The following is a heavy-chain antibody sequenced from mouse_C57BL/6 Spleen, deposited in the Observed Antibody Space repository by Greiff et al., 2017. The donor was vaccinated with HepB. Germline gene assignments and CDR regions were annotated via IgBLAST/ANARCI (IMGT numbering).Heavy chain of an antibody. Sequence: ESGPGLVKPSQSLSLTCSVTGYSITSGYYWNWIRQFPGNKLEWMGYISYDGSNNYNPSLKNRISITRDTSKNQFFLKLNSVTTEDTATYYCARESRVYYDDDEWFAYWGQGTLVTVSA. V-gene: IGHV3-6*01. CDR3: ARESRVYYDDDEWFAY. CDR2: ISYDGSN. CDR1: GYSITSGYY. D-gene: IGHD2-4*01. J-gene: IGHJ3*01.